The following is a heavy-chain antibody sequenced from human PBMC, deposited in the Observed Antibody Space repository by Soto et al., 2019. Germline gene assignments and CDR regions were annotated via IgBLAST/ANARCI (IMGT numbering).Heavy chain of an antibody. J-gene: IGHJ6*02. Sequence: GESLKISCKGSGYSFTSYWISWVRQMPGKGLEWMGRIDPSDSYTNYSPSFQGHVTISADKSISTAYLQWSSLKASDTAMYYCAGPSTEYSSSSPNYYGMDVWGQGTTVTVSS. V-gene: IGHV5-10-1*01. D-gene: IGHD6-6*01. CDR3: AGPSTEYSSSSPNYYGMDV. CDR1: GYSFTSYW. CDR2: IDPSDSYT.